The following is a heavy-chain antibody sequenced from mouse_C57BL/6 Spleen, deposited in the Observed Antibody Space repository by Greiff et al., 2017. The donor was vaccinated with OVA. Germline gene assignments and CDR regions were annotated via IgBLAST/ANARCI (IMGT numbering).Heavy chain of an antibody. CDR1: GYTFTSYW. D-gene: IGHD3-2*02. CDR3: AREGHTPHSSGPLYYYAMDY. Sequence: QVQLQQPGAELVRPGSSVKLSCKASGYTFTSYWMHWVKQRPIQGLEWIGNIDPSDSETHYNQKFKDKATLTVDKSSSTAYMQLSSLTSEDSAVYYCAREGHTPHSSGPLYYYAMDYWGQGTSVTVSS. CDR2: IDPSDSET. V-gene: IGHV1-52*01. J-gene: IGHJ4*01.